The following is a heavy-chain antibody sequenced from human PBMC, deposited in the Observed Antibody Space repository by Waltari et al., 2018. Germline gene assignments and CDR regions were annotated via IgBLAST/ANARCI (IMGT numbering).Heavy chain of an antibody. D-gene: IGHD3-3*01. V-gene: IGHV4-34*01. J-gene: IGHJ6*03. CDR1: GGSLSGYY. CDR2: INHSGST. Sequence: QVQLQQWGAGLLKPSETLSLTCAVSGGSLSGYYWSWIRQPPGKGLEWIGEINHSGSTIYNPSLKSRVTISVDTSKNQFSLKLSSVTAADTAVYYCARAIGFWSGFPNYYYCYYMDVWDKGTTVTVSS. CDR3: ARAIGFWSGFPNYYYCYYMDV.